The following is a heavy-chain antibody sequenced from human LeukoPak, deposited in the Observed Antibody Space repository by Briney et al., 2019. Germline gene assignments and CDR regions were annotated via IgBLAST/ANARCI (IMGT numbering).Heavy chain of an antibody. CDR1: GVFISPYY. V-gene: IGHV4-59*01. D-gene: IGHD5-24*01. CDR2: MSYRGST. J-gene: IGHJ2*01. CDR3: ARVNKEMSATLSLWFFDV. Sequence: SEPLSLICTVCGVFISPYYWTWIRQPPGKELEWIGYMSYRGSTNNNPSLESRVTISVDSSKSQFSLRLTSVTSADTGVYYFARVNKEMSATLSLWFFDVWGRGTLVTVSS.